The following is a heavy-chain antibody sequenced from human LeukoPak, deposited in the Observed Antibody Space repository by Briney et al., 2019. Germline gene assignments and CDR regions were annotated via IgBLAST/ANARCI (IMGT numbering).Heavy chain of an antibody. Sequence: SSETLSLTCTVSGGSISSSSYCWGWYRQPPGKGLEWIASISHSGSTYYNPSLQSRVTISVDTSKNHFSLMLNSVSAADTAVYHCARHAPHGDGNKRGFDHWGQGTLVTVSS. J-gene: IGHJ4*02. D-gene: IGHD2/OR15-2a*01. CDR1: GGSISSSSYC. V-gene: IGHV4-39*01. CDR2: ISHSGST. CDR3: ARHAPHGDGNKRGFDH.